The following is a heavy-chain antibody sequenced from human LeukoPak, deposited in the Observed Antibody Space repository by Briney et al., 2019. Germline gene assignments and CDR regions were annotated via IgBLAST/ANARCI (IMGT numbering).Heavy chain of an antibody. CDR1: GFPFDDYG. Sequence: PGGSLRLSCAASGFPFDDYGMNWVRQAPGKGLEWVSSISGSSIYKYYADSVKGRFTISRDNAKNSLYLQMNSLRAEDTAVYYCARDFYDSSGYYYDYWGQGTLVTVSS. J-gene: IGHJ4*02. CDR3: ARDFYDSSGYYYDY. CDR2: ISGSSIYK. V-gene: IGHV3-21*01. D-gene: IGHD3-22*01.